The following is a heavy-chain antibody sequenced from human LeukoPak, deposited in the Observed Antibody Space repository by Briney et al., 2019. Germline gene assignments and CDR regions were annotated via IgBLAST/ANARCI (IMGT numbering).Heavy chain of an antibody. J-gene: IGHJ6*03. CDR3: ARSIAARPWYYYYYMDV. D-gene: IGHD6-6*01. Sequence: PGGSLRLSCAASGFTFSSYRMSWVRQATEKGLEWVANIKQDGSEKYYVDSVKGRFTISRDNAKNSLYLQMNSLRAEDTAVYYCARSIAARPWYYYYYMDVWGKGTTVTVSS. CDR1: GFTFSSYR. CDR2: IKQDGSEK. V-gene: IGHV3-7*01.